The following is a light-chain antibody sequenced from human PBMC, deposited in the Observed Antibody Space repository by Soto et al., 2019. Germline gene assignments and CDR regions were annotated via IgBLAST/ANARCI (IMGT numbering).Light chain of an antibody. J-gene: IGLJ2*01. Sequence: QSVLTQPASVSGSPGQSITISCTGSYSDVGTYNYVSWYQQHPGTAPKLMIHEVSDRPSGVSNRFSGSKSGNTASLSISGLQAEDEADYYCSSFTAYNTVVFGGVTNVTVL. CDR3: SSFTAYNTVV. CDR1: YSDVGTYNY. V-gene: IGLV2-14*01. CDR2: EVS.